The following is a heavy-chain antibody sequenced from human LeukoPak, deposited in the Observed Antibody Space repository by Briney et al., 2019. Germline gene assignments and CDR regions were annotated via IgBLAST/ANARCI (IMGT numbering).Heavy chain of an antibody. J-gene: IGHJ4*02. CDR1: GFTFSSYG. D-gene: IGHD6-6*01. CDR3: AKREDSTNFDY. CDR2: ISYDGSNK. Sequence: PGGSLRLSCAASGFTFSSYGMHWVRQAPGKGLEWVAVISYDGSNKYYADSVKGRFTISRDNSKNTLYLQMNSLRAEDTAVYYCAKREDSTNFDYWGQGTLVTVSS. V-gene: IGHV3-30*18.